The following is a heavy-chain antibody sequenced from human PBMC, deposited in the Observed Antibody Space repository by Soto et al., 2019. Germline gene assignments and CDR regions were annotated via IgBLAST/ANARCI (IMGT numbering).Heavy chain of an antibody. V-gene: IGHV3-66*01. CDR3: AKEPVGPDWYFDL. CDR1: GFTVSSNY. CDR2: IYSGGST. Sequence: GGSLRLSCAASGFTVSSNYMSWVRQAPGKGLEWVSVIYSGGSTYYADSVKGRFTISRDNSKNTLYLQMNSLRAEDTAVYNCAKEPVGPDWYFDLWGRGSLVTVSS. J-gene: IGHJ2*01.